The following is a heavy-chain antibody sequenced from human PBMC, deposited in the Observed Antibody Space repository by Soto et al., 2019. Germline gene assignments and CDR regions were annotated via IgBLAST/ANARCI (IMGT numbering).Heavy chain of an antibody. CDR1: GDSVSSNSAA. CDR2: TYYRSKWYN. D-gene: IGHD5-12*01. J-gene: IGHJ6*03. CDR3: ARDGGWLRLRNYYYYMDV. Sequence: SQTLSLTCAISGDSVSSNSAAWNWIRQSPSRGLEWLGRTYYRSKWYNDYAVSVKSRITINPDTSKNQFSLQLNSVTPEDTAVYYCARDGGWLRLRNYYYYMDVWGKGTTVTVSS. V-gene: IGHV6-1*01.